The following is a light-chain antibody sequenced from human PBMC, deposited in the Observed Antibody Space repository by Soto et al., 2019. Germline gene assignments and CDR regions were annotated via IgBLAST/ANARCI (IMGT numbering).Light chain of an antibody. Sequence: DIKMTQSPSSLSASAGDRVTITCRASQSISTYLNWYQHKPGKAPKLLIHAASSLQGGVPPRFSGSGSGTDFTLTISNLQPEDFATYCCQQSYNTPWTFGQGTKVDI. CDR2: AAS. J-gene: IGKJ1*01. CDR1: QSISTY. CDR3: QQSYNTPWT. V-gene: IGKV1-39*01.